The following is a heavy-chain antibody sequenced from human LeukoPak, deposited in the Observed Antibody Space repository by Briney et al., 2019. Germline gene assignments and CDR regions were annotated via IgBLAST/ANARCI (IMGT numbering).Heavy chain of an antibody. CDR1: GFIFSSNA. CDR2: ISGGGGST. J-gene: IGHJ4*02. D-gene: IGHD3-22*01. CDR3: AGRIVVPTAYDY. Sequence: GGSLRLPCAASGFIFSSNAMGWVRQAPGKGLEWISAISGGGGSTYYADPVKGRFTVSRDNSKNTLYLQMNSLRAEDTAVHYCAGRIVVPTAYDYWGQGTLVTVSS. V-gene: IGHV3-23*01.